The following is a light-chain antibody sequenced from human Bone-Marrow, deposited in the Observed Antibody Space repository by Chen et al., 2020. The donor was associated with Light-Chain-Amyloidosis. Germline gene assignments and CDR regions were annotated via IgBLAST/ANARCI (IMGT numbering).Light chain of an antibody. CDR1: NIGSTS. Sequence: SYVLTQPSSVSVAPGQTATIACGGNNIGSTSVHWYQQTPGQAPLLVVYDDSDRPSGIPERLSGSNSGNTATLTISRVEAGDEADDYCQVWDRSSDRPVFGGGTKQTVL. CDR3: QVWDRSSDRPV. J-gene: IGLJ3*02. CDR2: DDS. V-gene: IGLV3-21*02.